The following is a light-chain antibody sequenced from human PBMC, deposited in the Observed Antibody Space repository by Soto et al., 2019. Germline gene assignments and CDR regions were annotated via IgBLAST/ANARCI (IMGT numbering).Light chain of an antibody. CDR2: EDN. V-gene: IGLV6-57*03. CDR1: SGSMASNY. J-gene: IGLJ7*01. CDR3: QSYDSSNLAV. Sequence: NFMLTQPHSVSESPGKTVTISCTRSSGSMASNYVQWYQQRPGSAPTTVIYEDNQRPSGVPDRFSGSIDSSSNSASLTISGLKTEDEADYYCQSYDSSNLAVFGGGTQLTVL.